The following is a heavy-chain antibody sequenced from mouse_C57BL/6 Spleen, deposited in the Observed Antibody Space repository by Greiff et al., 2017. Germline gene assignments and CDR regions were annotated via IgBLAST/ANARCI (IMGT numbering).Heavy chain of an antibody. CDR2: IYPGDGDT. CDR3: ARRGFITTVGPYYAMDY. Sequence: VKLMESGPELVKPGASVKISCKASGYAFSSSWMNWVKQRPGKGLEWIGRIYPGDGDTNYNGKFKGKATLTADKSSSTAYMQLSSLTSEDSAVYFCARRGFITTVGPYYAMDYWGQGTSVTVSS. V-gene: IGHV1-82*01. D-gene: IGHD1-1*01. CDR1: GYAFSSSW. J-gene: IGHJ4*01.